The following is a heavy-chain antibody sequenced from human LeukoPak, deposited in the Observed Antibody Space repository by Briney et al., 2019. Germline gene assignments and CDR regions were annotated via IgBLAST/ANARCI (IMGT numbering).Heavy chain of an antibody. Sequence: SETLSLTCTVSGGSISSIGYYWGWVRQPPGRGLEWIGNIYYSGSTYYNPSLKSRATISADTSENQFSLKLTSVTAADTAVYYCARWGDGDATNTGFGLGQYYYYYYGMDVWGQGTTVTVSS. D-gene: IGHD4-17*01. J-gene: IGHJ6*02. CDR3: ARWGDGDATNTGFGLGQYYYYYYGMDV. CDR2: IYYSGST. CDR1: GGSISSIGYY. V-gene: IGHV4-39*07.